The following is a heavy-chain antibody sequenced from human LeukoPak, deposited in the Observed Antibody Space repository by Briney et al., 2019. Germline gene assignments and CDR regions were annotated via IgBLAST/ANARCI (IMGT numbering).Heavy chain of an antibody. Sequence: GGSLRLSCAASGFTFSSSGMHWVRQAPDKGLGWVAFIRYDGSNKYYADSVKGRFTISRDTSKNTLYLQMNSLRTEDTAVYYCAKDLPGYFDYWGKGTLVTVSS. V-gene: IGHV3-30*02. CDR3: AKDLPGYFDY. CDR2: IRYDGSNK. CDR1: GFTFSSSG. J-gene: IGHJ4*02.